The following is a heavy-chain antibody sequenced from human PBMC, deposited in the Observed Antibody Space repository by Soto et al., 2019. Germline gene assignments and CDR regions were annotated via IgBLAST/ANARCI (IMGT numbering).Heavy chain of an antibody. CDR1: GGSFSGYY. J-gene: IGHJ6*02. CDR3: ARHNARITLRVNYYYYGMDV. V-gene: IGHV4-34*01. CDR2: INHSGST. D-gene: IGHD3-3*01. Sequence: TETLSLTCAVYGGSFSGYYWSWIRQPPGKGLEWIGEINHSGSTNYNPSLKSRVTISVDTSKNQFSLKLSSVTAADTAVYYCARHNARITLRVNYYYYGMDVWGQGTTVTVSS.